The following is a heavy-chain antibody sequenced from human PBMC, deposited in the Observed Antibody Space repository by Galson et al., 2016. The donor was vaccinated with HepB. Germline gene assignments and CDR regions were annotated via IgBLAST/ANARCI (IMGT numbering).Heavy chain of an antibody. CDR1: GGSTSRGGYY. Sequence: TLSLTCSVSGGSTSRGGYYWTWIRQHPGKGLEWIGCIYNSGTTNYNPSLESRLTISVGTTKKQFSLNLTFVTAADTAVYFCARAPSAANVDKRAKRRDYFDSWGQGTLVTVSS. V-gene: IGHV4-31*03. CDR2: IYNSGTT. J-gene: IGHJ4*02. D-gene: IGHD6-25*01. CDR3: ARAPSAANVDKRAKRRDYFDS.